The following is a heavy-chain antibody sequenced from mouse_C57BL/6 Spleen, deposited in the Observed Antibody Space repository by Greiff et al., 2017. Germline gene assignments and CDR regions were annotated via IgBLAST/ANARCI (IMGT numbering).Heavy chain of an antibody. D-gene: IGHD2-3*01. CDR1: GYTFTDYY. CDR2: IYPGSGNT. CDR3: ASYDGMTTRYAMDY. V-gene: IGHV1-76*01. Sequence: QVQLQQSGAELVRPGASVKLSCKASGYTFTDYYINWVKQRPGQGLEWIARIYPGSGNTYYNEKFKGQATLTAEKSSSTAYMQLSSLTSEDAAVYCGASYDGMTTRYAMDYWGQGTSVTVSA. J-gene: IGHJ4*01.